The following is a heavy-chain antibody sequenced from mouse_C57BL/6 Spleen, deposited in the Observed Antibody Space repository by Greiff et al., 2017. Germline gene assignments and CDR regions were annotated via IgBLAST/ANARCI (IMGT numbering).Heavy chain of an antibody. CDR3: ARAGVITTVVATRDAMDY. J-gene: IGHJ4*01. D-gene: IGHD1-1*01. CDR1: GYTFTSYW. Sequence: QVQLQQSGAELVKPGASVKLSCKASGYTFTSYWMHWVKQRPGQGLEWIGMIHPNSGSTNYNEKFKSKATLTVDKSSSTAYMQLSSLTSEDSAVYYCARAGVITTVVATRDAMDYWGQGTSVTVSS. CDR2: IHPNSGST. V-gene: IGHV1-64*01.